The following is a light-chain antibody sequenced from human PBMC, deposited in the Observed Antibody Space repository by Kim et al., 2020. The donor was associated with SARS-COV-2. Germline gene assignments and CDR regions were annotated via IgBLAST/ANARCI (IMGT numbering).Light chain of an antibody. CDR3: NSRDSSGNHLV. CDR1: SLRSYY. V-gene: IGLV3-19*01. CDR2: GKN. J-gene: IGLJ3*02. Sequence: ALGQTVRITCQGDSLRSYYESWYQQKPGQAPVRVIYGKNNRPSGIPDRFSGSSSGNTASLTITGAQAEDEADYYCNSRDSSGNHLVFGGGTQLTVL.